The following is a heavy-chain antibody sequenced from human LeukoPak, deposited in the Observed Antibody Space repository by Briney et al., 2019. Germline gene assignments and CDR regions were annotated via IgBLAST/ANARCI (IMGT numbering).Heavy chain of an antibody. CDR1: GFTSSRYA. Sequence: GGSLRLSCAASGFTSSRYAMHWVRQAPGKGLEWVAVISYDGSNEYYADSVKGRFTISRDSSENTLYLQMNSLRVEDTAVYYCARVGYYSSGPFSYFDYWGQGTLVTVSS. J-gene: IGHJ4*02. D-gene: IGHD3-10*01. CDR3: ARVGYYSSGPFSYFDY. CDR2: ISYDGSNE. V-gene: IGHV3-30-3*01.